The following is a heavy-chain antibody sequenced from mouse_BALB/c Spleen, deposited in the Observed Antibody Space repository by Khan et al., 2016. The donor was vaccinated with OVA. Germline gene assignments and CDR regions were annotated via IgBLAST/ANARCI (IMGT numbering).Heavy chain of an antibody. CDR2: IDPANGNT. Sequence: VQLKQSGAELVKPGASVKLSCTASGFNIKDTYMHWVKQRPEQGLEWIGRIDPANGNTKYDPKFQGKATITADTSSNTAYLQLSSLTSEDTAVYYCASDRLRGFAYWGQGTLVTGSA. CDR1: GFNIKDTY. D-gene: IGHD2-4*01. J-gene: IGHJ3*01. V-gene: IGHV14-3*02. CDR3: ASDRLRGFAY.